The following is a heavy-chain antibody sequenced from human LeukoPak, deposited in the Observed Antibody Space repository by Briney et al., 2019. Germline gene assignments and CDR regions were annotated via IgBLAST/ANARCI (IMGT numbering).Heavy chain of an antibody. D-gene: IGHD3-3*01. CDR3: ARNMSLEWLLRRRSWFDP. J-gene: IGHJ5*02. CDR2: INHSGST. Sequence: PSETLSLTCAVYGGSFSGYYWSWIRQPPGKGLEWIGEINHSGSTNYNPSLKSRVTISADTSKNQFSLKLSSVTAADTAVYYCARNMSLEWLLRRRSWFDPWGQGTLVTVSS. V-gene: IGHV4-34*01. CDR1: GGSFSGYY.